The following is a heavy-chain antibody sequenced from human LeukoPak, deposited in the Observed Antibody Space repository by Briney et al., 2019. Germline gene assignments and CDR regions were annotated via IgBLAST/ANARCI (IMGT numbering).Heavy chain of an antibody. Sequence: ASVKVSCKASGYTFTSYYMHWVRQAPGQGLEWMGIINPSGGSTSYAQKFQSRVTMTRDMSTSTVYMELSSLRSEDTAVYYCARDGNSLGDYWGQGTLVTVSS. V-gene: IGHV1-46*01. CDR3: ARDGNSLGDY. CDR1: GYTFTSYY. D-gene: IGHD1-1*01. J-gene: IGHJ4*02. CDR2: INPSGGST.